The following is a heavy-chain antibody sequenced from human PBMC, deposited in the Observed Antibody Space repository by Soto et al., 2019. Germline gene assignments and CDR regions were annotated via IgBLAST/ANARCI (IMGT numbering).Heavy chain of an antibody. CDR2: IWYDGSNK. Sequence: GGSLRLSCAASGFTFSSYGMHWVRQAPGKGLEWVAVIWYDGSNKYYADSVKGRFTISRDNSKNTLYLQMNSLRAEDTAVYYCARVNLGDCTNGVCYSSPLMGHFDYWGQGTLVTVSS. J-gene: IGHJ4*02. CDR1: GFTFSSYG. CDR3: ARVNLGDCTNGVCYSSPLMGHFDY. D-gene: IGHD2-8*01. V-gene: IGHV3-33*01.